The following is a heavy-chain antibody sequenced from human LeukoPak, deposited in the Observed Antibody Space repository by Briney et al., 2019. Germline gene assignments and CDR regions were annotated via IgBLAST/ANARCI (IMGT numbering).Heavy chain of an antibody. J-gene: IGHJ4*02. CDR3: SRGQGSDLIEY. Sequence: PGGSLRLSCAASGFMFNSHGMHWVRQAPGKGLEWVAFIRFDATDKYYIDSVKGRFSISRDNSKNTLFLQMNSLRAEDTAVYYCSRGQGSDLIEYWGQGTLVTVSS. D-gene: IGHD6-19*01. V-gene: IGHV3-30*02. CDR1: GFMFNSHG. CDR2: IRFDATDK.